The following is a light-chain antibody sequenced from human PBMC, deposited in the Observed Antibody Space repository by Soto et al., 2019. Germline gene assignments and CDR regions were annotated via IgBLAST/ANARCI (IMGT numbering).Light chain of an antibody. Sequence: DIQMTQSPSSLSASVGDRVTITCRASQAINNYLAWYQQKPGKVPTLLISAASTLQSGVPSSFSGSGSGTDFTLTISSLQPEDVATYYCQKFNAVPTFGGRTKVEI. V-gene: IGKV1-27*01. CDR1: QAINNY. J-gene: IGKJ4*01. CDR2: AAS. CDR3: QKFNAVPT.